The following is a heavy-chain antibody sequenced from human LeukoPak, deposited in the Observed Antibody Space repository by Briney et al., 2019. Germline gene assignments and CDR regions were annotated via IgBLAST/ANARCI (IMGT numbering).Heavy chain of an antibody. D-gene: IGHD5-12*01. CDR3: ARDDVANDGVTDY. J-gene: IGHJ4*02. V-gene: IGHV4-30-4*08. CDR2: IYYSGST. Sequence: SETLSLTCTVSGGSISSGDYYWSWIRQPPGKGLEWIGCIYYSGSTYYNPSLKSRVTISVDTSKNQFSLKLSSVTAADTAVYYCARDDVANDGVTDYWGQGTLVTVSS. CDR1: GGSISSGDYY.